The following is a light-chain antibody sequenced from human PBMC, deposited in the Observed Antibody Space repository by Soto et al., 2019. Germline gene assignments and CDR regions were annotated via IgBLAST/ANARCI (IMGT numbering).Light chain of an antibody. CDR3: AAWDDTLNGWV. J-gene: IGLJ3*02. CDR2: SNS. Sequence: QSVLTQTRSASGTPGQRVTISCSGSRPNIGSNTVNWYQQLPGTAPKLLVYSNSQRPSGVPDRFSGSKSGTSASLAISGLQPEDEADYYCAAWDDTLNGWVFGGGTKLTV. CDR1: RPNIGSNT. V-gene: IGLV1-44*01.